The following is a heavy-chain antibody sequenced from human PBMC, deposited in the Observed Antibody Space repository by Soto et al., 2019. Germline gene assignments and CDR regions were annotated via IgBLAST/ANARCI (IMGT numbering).Heavy chain of an antibody. D-gene: IGHD3-22*01. CDR3: ARRSYYYDSSGYPALYFDY. CDR1: AYTFTSYA. J-gene: IGHJ4*02. CDR2: INAGNGNT. V-gene: IGHV1-3*01. Sequence: ASVKLSCKASAYTFTSYAMHWVRQAPGQRLEWMGWINAGNGNTKYSQKFQGRVTITRDTSASTAYMELSSLRSEDTAVYYCARRSYYYDSSGYPALYFDYWGQGTLVTVSS.